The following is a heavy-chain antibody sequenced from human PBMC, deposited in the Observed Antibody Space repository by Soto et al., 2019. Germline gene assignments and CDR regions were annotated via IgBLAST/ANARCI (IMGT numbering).Heavy chain of an antibody. J-gene: IGHJ4*02. D-gene: IGHD3-3*01. Sequence: GGSLRLSCAASGFTFSSYAMSWVRQAPGKGLEWVSAISGSGGSTYYADSVKGRFTISRDNSKNTLYLQMNSLRAEDTAVYYCAKVPPITIFGVVYRFDYWGQGTLVTVSS. CDR2: ISGSGGST. CDR1: GFTFSSYA. V-gene: IGHV3-23*01. CDR3: AKVPPITIFGVVYRFDY.